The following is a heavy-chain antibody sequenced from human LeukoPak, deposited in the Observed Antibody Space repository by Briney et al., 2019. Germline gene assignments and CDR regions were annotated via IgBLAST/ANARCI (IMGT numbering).Heavy chain of an antibody. J-gene: IGHJ4*02. Sequence: PGGSLSLSCAASGLTFRSSAMSWVRLAPGKGLAWVSVIDGSGQTTYYADSVKGRFTISRDNAKNSLYLQMNSLRAEDTAVYYCAMEMATDGYWGQGTLVTVSS. CDR3: AMEMATDGY. CDR1: GLTFRSSA. D-gene: IGHD5-24*01. CDR2: IDGSGQTT. V-gene: IGHV3-23*01.